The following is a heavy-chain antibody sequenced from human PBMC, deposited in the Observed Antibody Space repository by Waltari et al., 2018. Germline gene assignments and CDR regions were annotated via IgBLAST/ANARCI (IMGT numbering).Heavy chain of an antibody. D-gene: IGHD3-22*01. V-gene: IGHV4-31*03. CDR2: IYYSGTT. CDR3: ARDNGDSSVDY. Sequence: QVQLQESGPGLVKPSQTLSLTCTVSGGSISSGGYYWSWIRQHPGKGLEWMGYIYYSGTTYYNPSLKSRITISVDTSKNLFSLKLSSVTAADTAVYYCARDNGDSSVDYWGQGTLVTVSS. CDR1: GGSISSGGYY. J-gene: IGHJ4*02.